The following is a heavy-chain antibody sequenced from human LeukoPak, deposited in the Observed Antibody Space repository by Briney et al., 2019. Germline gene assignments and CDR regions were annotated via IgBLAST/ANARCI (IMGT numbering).Heavy chain of an antibody. V-gene: IGHV3-23*01. J-gene: IGHJ6*02. CDR1: GFTFSDYS. Sequence: HSGGSLRLSCAVSGFTFSDYSMSWVRQAPGKGLEWVAGVGRSGRTYYTDSVKGRFTISRDNSKDTVWLQMNCPRADDTAIYYCVKDRPCDTCMPMDAWGQGTTVTV. CDR3: VKDRPCDTCMPMDA. CDR2: VGRSGRT. D-gene: IGHD2-2*01.